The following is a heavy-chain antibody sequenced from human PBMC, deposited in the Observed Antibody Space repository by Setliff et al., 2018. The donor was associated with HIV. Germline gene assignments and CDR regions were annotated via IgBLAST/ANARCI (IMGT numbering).Heavy chain of an antibody. V-gene: IGHV1-69*13. CDR1: GGTFSRDA. CDR3: ARDREAEGDAFDI. CDR2: IISMFGTA. J-gene: IGHJ3*02. Sequence: SVKVSCKASGGTFSRDAISWVRQAPGQGLEWMGGIISMFGTADYAQKFQGRVTITADESTNTAYMELSSLRSEDTAVYYCARDREAEGDAFDIWGQGTMVTVSS. D-gene: IGHD3-10*01.